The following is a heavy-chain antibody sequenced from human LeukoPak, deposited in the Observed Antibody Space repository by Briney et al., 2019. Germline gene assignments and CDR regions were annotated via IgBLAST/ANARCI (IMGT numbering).Heavy chain of an antibody. CDR3: ARGCSGGSCYDY. D-gene: IGHD2-15*01. J-gene: IGHJ4*02. V-gene: IGHV1-2*02. Sequence: WINPNSGATNYAQKFPGRVTMNRENSISTAYMELSRLRSDDTAVYYCARGCSGGSCYDYWGQGTLVTVSS. CDR2: INPNSGAT.